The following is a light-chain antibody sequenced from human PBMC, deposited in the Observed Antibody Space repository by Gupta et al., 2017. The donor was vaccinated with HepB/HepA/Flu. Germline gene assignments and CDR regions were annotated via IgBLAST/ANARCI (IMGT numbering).Light chain of an antibody. V-gene: IGLV10-54*01. Sequence: QAGLTQPPSVSKGLRQTATLTCTGNSNNVGNQGAAWLQQHQGHPPKLLSYRNNNRPSGISERLSASRSGNTASLTITGLQPEDEADYYGSAWDSSLSVVVFGGGTKLTVL. J-gene: IGLJ2*01. CDR2: RNN. CDR1: SNNVGNQG. CDR3: SAWDSSLSVVV.